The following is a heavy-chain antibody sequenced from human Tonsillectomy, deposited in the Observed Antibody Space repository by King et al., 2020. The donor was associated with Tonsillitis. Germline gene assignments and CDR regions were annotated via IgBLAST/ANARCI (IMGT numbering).Heavy chain of an antibody. CDR2: IYSGGST. D-gene: IGHD2-2*01. J-gene: IGHJ5*02. V-gene: IGHV3-53*04. CDR1: GFTVSSNY. CDR3: ARTGYCSSTSCPFPWFDP. Sequence: VQLVESGGGLVQPGGSLRLSCAASGFTVSSNYMSWVRQAPGKGLEWVSVIYSGGSTYYADSVKGRFTISRHNSKSTLYLQMNSLRAEDTAVYYCARTGYCSSTSCPFPWFDPWGQGTLVTVSS.